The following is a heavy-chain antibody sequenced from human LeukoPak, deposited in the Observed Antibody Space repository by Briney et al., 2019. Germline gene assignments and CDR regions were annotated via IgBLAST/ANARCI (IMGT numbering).Heavy chain of an antibody. Sequence: GGSLRLSCAASGFTVSSNYMSWVRQAPGKGLEWVSVIYSGGSTYYADSVKGRFTISRDNSKNTLYLQMNSLRAEDTAVYYCAKESTYIPGYSSSWYYFDYWGQGTLVTVSS. V-gene: IGHV3-53*01. CDR2: IYSGGST. CDR1: GFTVSSNY. D-gene: IGHD6-13*01. CDR3: AKESTYIPGYSSSWYYFDY. J-gene: IGHJ4*02.